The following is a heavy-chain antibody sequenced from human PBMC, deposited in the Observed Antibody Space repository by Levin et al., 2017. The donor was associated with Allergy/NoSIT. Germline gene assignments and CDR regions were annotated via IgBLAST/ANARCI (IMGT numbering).Heavy chain of an antibody. Sequence: GGSLRLSCAASGFTVSSNYMSWVRQAPGKGLEWVSVLYTTGVTDYADSVKGRFTISRDNSRNTLHLQMNSLRVEDTAVYYCACDSSGSTKIWYFDLWGRGTLVTVSS. V-gene: IGHV3-53*01. J-gene: IGHJ2*01. CDR1: GFTVSSNY. CDR3: ACDSSGSTKIWYFDL. CDR2: LYTTGVT. D-gene: IGHD3-22*01.